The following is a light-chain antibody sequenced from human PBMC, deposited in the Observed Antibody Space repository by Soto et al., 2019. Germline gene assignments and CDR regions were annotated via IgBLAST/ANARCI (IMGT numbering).Light chain of an antibody. V-gene: IGLV2-14*01. CDR1: SSDVGGNKY. Sequence: QSVLTQPASVSGSPGQSITISCTGTSSDVGGNKYVSWYQQYPGKVPKLLINKVSNRPSGVSNRFSGSKSGNTASLTISGLLAEDEAEFLCTSSTRDSLYVFGTGTKLTVL. CDR3: TSSTRDSLYV. CDR2: KVS. J-gene: IGLJ1*01.